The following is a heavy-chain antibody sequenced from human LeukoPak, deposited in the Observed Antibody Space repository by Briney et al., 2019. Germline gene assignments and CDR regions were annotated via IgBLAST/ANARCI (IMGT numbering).Heavy chain of an antibody. CDR3: ASRYSSSWQQLGFDP. J-gene: IGHJ5*02. V-gene: IGHV4-39*01. CDR1: GGSISSSSYY. D-gene: IGHD6-13*01. Sequence: SETLTLTCTVSGGSISSSSYYWGWIRQPPGKGLEWIGSIYYSGSTYYNPSLKSRVTISVDTSKNQFSLKLSSVTAADTAVYYCASRYSSSWQQLGFDPWGQGTLVTVSS. CDR2: IYYSGST.